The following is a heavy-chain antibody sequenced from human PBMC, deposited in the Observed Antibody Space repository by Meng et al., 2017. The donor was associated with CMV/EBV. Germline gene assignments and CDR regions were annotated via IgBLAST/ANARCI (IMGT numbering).Heavy chain of an antibody. V-gene: IGHV3-21*01. J-gene: IGHJ6*02. D-gene: IGHD3-3*01. CDR2: ISSSSSYI. CDR1: GFTFSSYS. CDR3: ARGRVLRFLEWAPINYGMDV. Sequence: GESLKISCAASGFTFSSYSMNWVRQAPGKGLERVSSISSSSSYIYYADSVKGRFTISRDNAKNSLYLQMNSLRAEDTAVYYCARGRVLRFLEWAPINYGMDVWGQGTTVTVSS.